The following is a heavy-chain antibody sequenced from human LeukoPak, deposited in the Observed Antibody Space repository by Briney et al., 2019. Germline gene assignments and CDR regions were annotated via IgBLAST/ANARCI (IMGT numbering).Heavy chain of an antibody. J-gene: IGHJ4*02. CDR1: GGSFSGYY. V-gene: IGHV4-34*01. D-gene: IGHD3-22*01. CDR2: INHSGST. CDR3: ARHGGYYDSSGSFDY. Sequence: PSETLSLTCAVYGGSFSGYYWSWIRQPPGKGLEWIGEINHSGSTNYNPSLKSRVTISVDTSKNQFSLKLSSVTAADTAVYYCARHGGYYDSSGSFDYWGQGTLVTVSS.